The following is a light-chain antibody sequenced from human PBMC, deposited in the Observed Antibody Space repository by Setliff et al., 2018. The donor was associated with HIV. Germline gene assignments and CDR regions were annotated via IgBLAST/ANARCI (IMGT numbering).Light chain of an antibody. J-gene: IGLJ1*01. CDR2: YAT. Sequence: SYELTQPPSVPVAPGKTARITCGGNNIGSKSVHWYQQKPGQAPVLVMHYATNRPSGIPERFSGSNSGNTATLTISRVEAGDEADYYCQVWDSSSDHVFGTGTKVTVL. CDR3: QVWDSSSDHV. CDR1: NIGSKS. V-gene: IGLV3-21*04.